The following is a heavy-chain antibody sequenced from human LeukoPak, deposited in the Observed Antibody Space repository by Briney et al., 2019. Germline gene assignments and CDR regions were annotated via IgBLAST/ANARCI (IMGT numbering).Heavy chain of an antibody. CDR3: ARVVVVGDAFDI. D-gene: IGHD3-22*01. CDR2: IYYSGST. CDR1: GGSISSGDYY. V-gene: IGHV4-30-4*01. J-gene: IGHJ3*02. Sequence: SQTLSLTCTVSGGSISSGDYYRSWIRQPPGKGLEWIRYIYYSGSTYYNPSLKSRVTISVDTSKNQFSLKLSSVTAADTAVYYCARVVVVGDAFDIWGQGTMVTVSS.